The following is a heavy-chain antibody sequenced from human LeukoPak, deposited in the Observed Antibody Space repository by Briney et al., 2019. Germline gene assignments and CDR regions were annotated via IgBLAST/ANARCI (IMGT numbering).Heavy chain of an antibody. J-gene: IGHJ4*02. CDR1: GVSISNHY. CDR3: AGYVWAANFEY. CDR2: IYYATSA. D-gene: IGHD3-16*01. V-gene: IGHV4-59*11. Sequence: PSETLSLTCSVSGVSISNHYGSWIRQTPEKGLEWIRYIYYATSANYNPSLKTRVTISADTSKNQFSLSLKSVTAADTAVYYCAGYVWAANFEYWGQGILVTVSS.